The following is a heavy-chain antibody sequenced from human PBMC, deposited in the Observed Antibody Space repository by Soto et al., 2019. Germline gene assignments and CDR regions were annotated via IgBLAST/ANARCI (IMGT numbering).Heavy chain of an antibody. CDR1: GGSITSGGYS. CDR2: TYQSGSA. J-gene: IGHJ6*02. CDR3: ARDYYGMDV. Sequence: QLQLQESGSGLVKPSQTLSLTCTVSGGSITSGGYSWTWIRQPPGKGLEWIGYTYQSGSAYYNPSLKSRVTISVDRSKNQFSLNLTSVTAADTAVYYCARDYYGMDVWGQGTTVTVSS. V-gene: IGHV4-30-2*01.